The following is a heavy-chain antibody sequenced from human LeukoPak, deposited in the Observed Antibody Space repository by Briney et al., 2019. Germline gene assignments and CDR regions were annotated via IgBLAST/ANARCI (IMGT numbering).Heavy chain of an antibody. CDR1: GFTFGKYW. J-gene: IGHJ6*02. CDR2: IWYDGSNK. Sequence: PGGSLRLSCVASGFTFGKYWMSWVRQAPGKGLEWVAVIWYDGSNKYYADSVKGRFTISRDNSKNTLYLQMNSLRAEDTAVYYCARDGILGYCSSTSCFAYGMDVWGQGTTVTVSS. D-gene: IGHD2-2*01. V-gene: IGHV3-33*07. CDR3: ARDGILGYCSSTSCFAYGMDV.